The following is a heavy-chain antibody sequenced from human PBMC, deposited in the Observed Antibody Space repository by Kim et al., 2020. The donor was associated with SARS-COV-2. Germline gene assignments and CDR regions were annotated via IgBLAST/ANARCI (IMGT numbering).Heavy chain of an antibody. V-gene: IGHV1-8*01. CDR3: ARGPVWFGELGAFDI. Sequence: QKFQGRVTMTRNTSISTAYMELSSLRSEDTAVYYCARGPVWFGELGAFDIWGQGTMVTVSS. J-gene: IGHJ3*02. D-gene: IGHD3-10*01.